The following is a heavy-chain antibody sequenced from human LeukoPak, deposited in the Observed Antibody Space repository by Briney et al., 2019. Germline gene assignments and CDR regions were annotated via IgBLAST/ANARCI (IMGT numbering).Heavy chain of an antibody. Sequence: GGSLRLSCAASGFTFSDYYMSWIRQAPGKGLEWVSYISSSGSTIYYADSVKGRFAISRDNAKNSLYLQMNSLRAEDTAVYYCARDLAAGTFEYFQHWGQGTLVTVSS. D-gene: IGHD6-13*01. CDR2: ISSSGSTI. V-gene: IGHV3-11*01. J-gene: IGHJ1*01. CDR3: ARDLAAGTFEYFQH. CDR1: GFTFSDYY.